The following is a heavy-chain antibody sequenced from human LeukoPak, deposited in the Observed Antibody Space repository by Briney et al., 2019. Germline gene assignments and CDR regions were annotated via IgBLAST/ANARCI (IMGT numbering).Heavy chain of an antibody. CDR3: ARDGRTTMDV. D-gene: IGHD1-14*01. Sequence: GGSLRLSCVGSGFTFRTYWMSWVRQAPGKGLEWVANIKYDESQKDYLDSVKGRFTISRDNAKNSMFLEMNGLRVEDTAVYYCARDGRTTMDVWGRGTTVIVSS. J-gene: IGHJ6*02. CDR2: IKYDESQK. V-gene: IGHV3-7*01. CDR1: GFTFRTYW.